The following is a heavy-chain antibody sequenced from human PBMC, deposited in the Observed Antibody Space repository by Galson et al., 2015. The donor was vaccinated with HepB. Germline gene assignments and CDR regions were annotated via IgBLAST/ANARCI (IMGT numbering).Heavy chain of an antibody. D-gene: IGHD6-6*01. J-gene: IGHJ6*02. Sequence: SLRLSCAASGFTFSSYSMNWVRQAPGKGLEWVSSISSSSSYIYYADSVKGRFTTSRDNAKNSLYLQMNSLRAEDTAVYYCAREREQLDRYYYYGMDVWGQGTTVTVSS. V-gene: IGHV3-21*01. CDR1: GFTFSSYS. CDR2: ISSSSSYI. CDR3: AREREQLDRYYYYGMDV.